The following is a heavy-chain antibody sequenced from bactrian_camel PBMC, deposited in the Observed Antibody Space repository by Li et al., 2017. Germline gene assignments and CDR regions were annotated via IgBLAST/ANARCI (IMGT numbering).Heavy chain of an antibody. CDR2: IAMSSGDA. Sequence: VQLVESGGGSVQAGGSLRLPCAASDNTYSGECMGWFRQAPGKEREGIAMIAMSSGDAYYDDSVKDRFTISRDGAKNTAFLEMNSLKPEDGAMYYCAAGPRGGWALCSAAGFKSAGFPYWGQGTQVTVS. D-gene: IGHD3*01. CDR3: AAGPRGGWALCSAAGFKSAGFPY. J-gene: IGHJ4*01. V-gene: IGHV3-3*01. CDR1: DNTYSGEC.